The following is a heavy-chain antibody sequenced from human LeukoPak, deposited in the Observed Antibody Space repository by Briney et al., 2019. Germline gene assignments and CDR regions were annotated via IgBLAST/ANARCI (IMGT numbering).Heavy chain of an antibody. CDR2: ISNDNGIT. J-gene: IGHJ4*02. CDR3: ARGGFDYYGTGRAFDV. CDR1: GYSFPTYG. V-gene: IGHV1-18*01. D-gene: IGHD3-10*01. Sequence: ASVKVSCKTSGYSFPTYGISWVRQAPGQGLEWMGWISNDNGITNYAPQFQGRVTLDTETYTSTAYMELRNLRSDDTAVYYCARGGFDYYGTGRAFDVWGQGTLVTVSS.